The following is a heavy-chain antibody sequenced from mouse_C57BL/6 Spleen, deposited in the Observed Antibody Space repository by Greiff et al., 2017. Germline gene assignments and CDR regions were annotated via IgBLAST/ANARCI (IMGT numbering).Heavy chain of an antibody. J-gene: IGHJ2*01. V-gene: IGHV5-6*01. Sequence: EVQGVESGGDLVKPGGSLKLSCAASGFTFSSYGMSWVRQTPDKRLEWVATISSGGSYTYYPDSVKGRFTISRDNAKNTLYLQMSSLKSEDTAMYYCARRGYYYGSPYYFDYWGQGTTLTVSS. CDR2: ISSGGSYT. D-gene: IGHD1-1*01. CDR3: ARRGYYYGSPYYFDY. CDR1: GFTFSSYG.